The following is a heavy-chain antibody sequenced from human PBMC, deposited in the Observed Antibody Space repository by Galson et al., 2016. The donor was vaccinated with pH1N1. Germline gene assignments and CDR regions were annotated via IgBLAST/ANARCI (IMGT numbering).Heavy chain of an antibody. Sequence: TLSLTCTVSNGSISSGDYFWSWIRQPPGKGLEWIGYIYYSGNTYYTPSLKSRFTISLDTSKNQFSLRLTSVTATDTAIYYCARGRDYDLLTGSSYYFDFWGQGTLVTVSS. CDR3: ARGRDYDLLTGSSYYFDF. V-gene: IGHV4-30-4*08. CDR1: NGSISSGDYF. CDR2: IYYSGNT. J-gene: IGHJ4*02. D-gene: IGHD3-9*01.